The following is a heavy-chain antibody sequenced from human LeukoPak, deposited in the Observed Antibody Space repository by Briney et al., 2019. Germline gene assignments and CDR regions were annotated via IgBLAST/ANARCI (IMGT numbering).Heavy chain of an antibody. CDR2: INPNSGGT. J-gene: IGHJ6*03. V-gene: IGHV1-2*02. Sequence: ASVKVSCKASGYTFTGYYMHWVRQAPGQGLEWMGWINPNSGGTNYAQKFQGRVTMTRGTSISTAYMELSRLRSDDTAVYYCARDVKITMVRGVITQYYMDVWGKGTTVTVSS. CDR1: GYTFTGYY. CDR3: ARDVKITMVRGVITQYYMDV. D-gene: IGHD3-10*01.